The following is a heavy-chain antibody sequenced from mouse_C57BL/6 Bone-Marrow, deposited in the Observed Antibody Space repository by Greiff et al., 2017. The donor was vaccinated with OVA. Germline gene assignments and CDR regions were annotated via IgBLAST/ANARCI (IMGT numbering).Heavy chain of an antibody. CDR1: GYTFTDYY. D-gene: IGHD1-1*01. V-gene: IGHV1-19*01. J-gene: IGHJ2*01. CDR2: INPYNGGT. Sequence: VQLQQSGPVLVKPGASVKMSCKASGYTFTDYYMNWVKQSHGKSLEWIGDINPYNGGTSYNQKFKGKATLTVDKSSSTAYMELNSLTSEDSAVYYCARVGITTLDDWGQGTTLTVSS. CDR3: ARVGITTLDD.